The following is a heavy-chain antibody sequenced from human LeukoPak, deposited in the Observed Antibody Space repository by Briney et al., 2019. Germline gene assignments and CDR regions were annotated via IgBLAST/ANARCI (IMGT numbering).Heavy chain of an antibody. V-gene: IGHV3-23*01. CDR2: ISGSGGST. J-gene: IGHJ4*02. CDR3: AKARTYYYDSSGYYNPFDY. Sequence: GGSLRLSCAASGFTFSSYAMSWARQAPGKGLEWVSAISGSGGSTYYADSVKGRFTISRDNSKNTLYLQMNSLRAEDTAVYYCAKARTYYYDSSGYYNPFDYWGQGTLVTVSS. D-gene: IGHD3-22*01. CDR1: GFTFSSYA.